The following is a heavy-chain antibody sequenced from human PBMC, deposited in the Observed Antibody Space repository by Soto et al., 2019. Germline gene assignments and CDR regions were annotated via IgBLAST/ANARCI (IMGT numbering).Heavy chain of an antibody. V-gene: IGHV1-2*02. J-gene: IGHJ6*02. CDR2: IHLNSGGT. Sequence: VASVKVSCKASGYTFTGYYVHWVRQAPGHGLEWLGWIHLNSGGTNYAQSFQGRVTMTRDMSVSTVYMEMTGLSSDDTAVYYCASPRELGYSYFYFFTLDVWGQGTTVTVSS. D-gene: IGHD2-21*01. CDR3: ASPRELGYSYFYFFTLDV. CDR1: GYTFTGYY.